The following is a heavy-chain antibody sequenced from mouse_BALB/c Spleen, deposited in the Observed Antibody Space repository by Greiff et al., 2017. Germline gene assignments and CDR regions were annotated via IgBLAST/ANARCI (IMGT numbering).Heavy chain of an antibody. CDR2: IYPSDSYT. J-gene: IGHJ4*01. CDR1: GYTFTSYW. V-gene: IGHV1-69*02. Sequence: QVQLQQPGAELVRPGASVKLSCKASGYTFTSYWINWVKQRPGQGLEWIGNIYPSDSYTNYNQKFKDKATLTVDKSSSTAYMQLSSPTSEDSAVYYCTITTVGAEGYAMDYWGQGTSVTVSS. D-gene: IGHD1-1*01. CDR3: TITTVGAEGYAMDY.